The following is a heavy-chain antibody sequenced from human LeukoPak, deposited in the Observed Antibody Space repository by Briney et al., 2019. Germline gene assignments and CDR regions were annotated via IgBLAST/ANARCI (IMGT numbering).Heavy chain of an antibody. CDR1: GGSFSGYY. J-gene: IGHJ4*02. D-gene: IGHD3-10*01. CDR3: AREEYGSGSYVDY. CDR2: INHSGST. Sequence: PSETLSLTCAVYGGSFSGYYWSWIRQPPGKGLEWIGEINHSGSTNYNPSLKSRVTISVDTSKNQFSLKLSSVTAADTAVYYCAREEYGSGSYVDYWGQGTLVTVSS. V-gene: IGHV4-34*01.